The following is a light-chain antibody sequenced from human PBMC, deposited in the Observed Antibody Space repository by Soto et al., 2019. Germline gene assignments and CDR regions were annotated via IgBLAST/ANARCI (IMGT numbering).Light chain of an antibody. Sequence: DIQMTQSPSTLSASVGYRVTITCRASQSISSWLAWYQQRPPKPPKLLXYDASSLESGVPSRFSGSGSATEFTPTISSLQPDDFATYYCQQYNSYSPLTFGGGTKVDIK. CDR1: QSISSW. CDR3: QQYNSYSPLT. V-gene: IGKV1-5*01. J-gene: IGKJ4*01. CDR2: DAS.